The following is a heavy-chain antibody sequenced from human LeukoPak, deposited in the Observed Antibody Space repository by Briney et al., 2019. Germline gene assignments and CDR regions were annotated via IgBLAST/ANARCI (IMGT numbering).Heavy chain of an antibody. J-gene: IGHJ4*02. D-gene: IGHD3-10*01. Sequence: SETLSLTCSVSGGSISSYYWSWIRQPAGKGLEWIGRIYTSGSTNYNPSLKSRVTMSVDTSENQFSLNLSSVTAADTAVYYCARGGYYDSGSYFDYWGQGTLVTVSS. V-gene: IGHV4-4*07. CDR1: GGSISSYY. CDR2: IYTSGST. CDR3: ARGGYYDSGSYFDY.